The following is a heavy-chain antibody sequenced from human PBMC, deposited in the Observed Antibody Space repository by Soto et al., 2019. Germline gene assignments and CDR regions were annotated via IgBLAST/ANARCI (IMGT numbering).Heavy chain of an antibody. J-gene: IGHJ4*02. CDR3: ATGVVWIGYFTVDS. Sequence: SVKVSCKASGGSFGNSAINWVRQTPGQGLEWLGGFIPVYRTLNYAQKFQGRVTITADESTGTAYMTLSSLASDDTAVYYCATGVVWIGYFTVDSWGQGTRVTVYS. D-gene: IGHD3-3*01. CDR2: FIPVYRTL. CDR1: GGSFGNSA. V-gene: IGHV1-69*13.